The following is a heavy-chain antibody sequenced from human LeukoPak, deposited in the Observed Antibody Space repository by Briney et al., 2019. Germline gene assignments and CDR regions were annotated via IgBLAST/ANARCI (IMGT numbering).Heavy chain of an antibody. J-gene: IGHJ4*02. Sequence: WGSLRLSRAASGFTFSSYAMSWVRQAPGKGVEWVSGVSISGVNTFYADSVKGRLTISRDNSKNTLHLQMNSLRAEDTAVYYCFKEPGAYQLLSYWGQGTLVTVSS. CDR2: VSISGVNT. CDR1: GFTFSSYA. D-gene: IGHD2-2*01. CDR3: FKEPGAYQLLSY. V-gene: IGHV3-23*01.